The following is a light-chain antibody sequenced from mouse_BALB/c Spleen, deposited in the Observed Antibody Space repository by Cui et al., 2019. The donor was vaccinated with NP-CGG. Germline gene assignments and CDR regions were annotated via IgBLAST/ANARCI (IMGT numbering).Light chain of an antibody. CDR2: GTN. CDR3: ALWYSNHWV. CDR1: TRAVTTSNY. V-gene: IGLV1*01. J-gene: IGLJ1*01. Sequence: QAVVNQESALTTSPGETVTLTGRSSTRAVTTSNYANWVQEKPDHLFAGLIGGTNNRAPGVPARFSGSLIGDKAALTITGAQIEDEAIYFCALWYSNHWVFGGGTKLTVL.